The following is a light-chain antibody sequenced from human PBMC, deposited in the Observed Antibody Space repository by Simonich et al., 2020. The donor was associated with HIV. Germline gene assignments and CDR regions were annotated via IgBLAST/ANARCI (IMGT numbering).Light chain of an antibody. CDR3: QQYHLWPPLT. CDR2: GAS. Sequence: EIVMTQSPATLSVSPGERATFSCRASQSVTNNLAWYQQKPGQAPRLLFYGASTRATGIPVRFSGSGSGTEFTLTISSLQSEDFAVYYCQQYHLWPPLTFGGGTKVEIK. J-gene: IGKJ4*01. V-gene: IGKV3-15*01. CDR1: QSVTNN.